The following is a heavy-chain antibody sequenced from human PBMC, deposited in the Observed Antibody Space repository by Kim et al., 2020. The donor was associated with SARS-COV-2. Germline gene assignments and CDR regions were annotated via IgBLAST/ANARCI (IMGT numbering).Heavy chain of an antibody. J-gene: IGHJ4*02. D-gene: IGHD3-22*01. V-gene: IGHV4-34*01. Sequence: SETLSLTCAVYGGSFSGYYWSWIRQPPGKGLEWIGEINHSGSTNYNPSLKSRVTISVDTSKNQFSLKLSSVTAADTAVYYCARGRGNYYDSHCFDYWGQGTLVTVSS. CDR3: ARGRGNYYDSHCFDY. CDR1: GGSFSGYY. CDR2: INHSGST.